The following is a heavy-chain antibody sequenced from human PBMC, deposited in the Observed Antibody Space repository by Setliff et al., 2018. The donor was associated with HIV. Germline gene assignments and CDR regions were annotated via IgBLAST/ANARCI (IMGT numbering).Heavy chain of an antibody. CDR3: ARTLGYCSGGSCYLDY. D-gene: IGHD2-15*01. J-gene: IGHJ4*02. CDR2: IIPMFGTA. V-gene: IGHV1-69*13. CDR1: GGTFSSYG. Sequence: GASVKVSCKASGGTFSSYGINWVRQAPGQGLEWMGGIIPMFGTANYARKFQGRVTITADESTSTVYMELTRLRSEDTAVYYCARTLGYCSGGSCYLDYWGQGTLVTVSS.